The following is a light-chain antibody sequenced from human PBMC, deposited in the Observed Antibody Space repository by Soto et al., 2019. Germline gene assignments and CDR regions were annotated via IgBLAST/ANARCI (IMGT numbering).Light chain of an antibody. CDR2: DAS. CDR1: QSVSGS. CDR3: QQYGSSPWT. J-gene: IGKJ1*01. Sequence: PGEKATLSCRASQSVSGSLGWYQQKPGQAPRLIIYDASVRATGIPARFSGSGSGTEFTLTISSLEPEDFEVYYCQQYGSSPWTFGQGTKVDIK. V-gene: IGKV3-20*01.